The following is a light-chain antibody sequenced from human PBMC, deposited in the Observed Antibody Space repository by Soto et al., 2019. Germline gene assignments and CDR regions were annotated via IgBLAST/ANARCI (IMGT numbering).Light chain of an antibody. V-gene: IGLV2-14*01. J-gene: IGLJ2*01. CDR3: SAYSSGATHVV. CDR1: SSDIGGLYNY. CDR2: DVN. Sequence: QSALTQPASVSGSPGQSITISCTGTSSDIGGLYNYVSWYQQHPGKAPKLLIYDVNDRPSGVSDRFSGSKSGNTASLTISWLQAEDGAVYFCSAYSSGATHVVFGGGTKLTVL.